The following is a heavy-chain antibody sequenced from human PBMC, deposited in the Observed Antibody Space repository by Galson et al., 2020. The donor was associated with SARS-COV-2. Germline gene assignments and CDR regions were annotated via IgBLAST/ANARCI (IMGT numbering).Heavy chain of an antibody. D-gene: IGHD3-16*01. Sequence: GESLKISCAASGFTFSSYGMHWVRQDPGKGLEWVALISYDGSNKYYGDSVKGRIPISRDNSKNSLYLQVNSLRAEDTAVFYCAKEGGSYAYYYYGMDVWGLGTTVTVSS. CDR2: ISYDGSNK. CDR1: GFTFSSYG. V-gene: IGHV3-30*18. J-gene: IGHJ6*02. CDR3: AKEGGSYAYYYYGMDV.